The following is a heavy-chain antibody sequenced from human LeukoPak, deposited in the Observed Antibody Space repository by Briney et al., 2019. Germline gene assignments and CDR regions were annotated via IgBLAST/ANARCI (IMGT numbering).Heavy chain of an antibody. J-gene: IGHJ3*01. CDR1: GFTVSSSY. Sequence: GGSLRLSCAASGFTVSSSYMNWVRQAPGKGLEWVSGIYSGGSTYYADSVKGRFIISRDSSKNTLYLQMNSLRAEDTAVYYCAKDSRYCSSTSCPWGQGQWSPSLQ. V-gene: IGHV3-53*05. D-gene: IGHD2-2*01. CDR2: IYSGGST. CDR3: AKDSRYCSSTSCP.